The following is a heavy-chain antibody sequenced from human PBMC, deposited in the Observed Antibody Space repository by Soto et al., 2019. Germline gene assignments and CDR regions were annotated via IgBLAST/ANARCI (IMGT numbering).Heavy chain of an antibody. D-gene: IGHD4-17*01. V-gene: IGHV2-5*01. CDR2: IDWNADT. CDR1: GFSLTTAGAG. CDR3: AHRGYGNYPRDNWFDP. Sequence: SGPTLVNPTQTLPLTFTFAGFSLTTAGAGGGWIRPPRGKALEWLALIDWNADTRYSPPLKSRLTITKDHPKNQVVLRMPNMDPVDTAPYYCAHRGYGNYPRDNWFDPWGQGILVTVSS. J-gene: IGHJ5*02.